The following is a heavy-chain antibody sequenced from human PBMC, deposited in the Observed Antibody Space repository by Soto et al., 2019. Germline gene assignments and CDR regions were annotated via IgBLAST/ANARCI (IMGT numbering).Heavy chain of an antibody. D-gene: IGHD6-19*01. CDR3: AREVAVAGLFDY. Sequence: SHTLSLPCAISGYSVSSNSAAWNLIRQSPSRGLEWLGRTYYRSKWYNDYAVSVKSRITINPDTSKNQFSLQLNSVTPEDTAVYYCAREVAVAGLFDYWGQGTLVTVSS. CDR2: TYYRSKWYN. J-gene: IGHJ4*02. CDR1: GYSVSSNSAA. V-gene: IGHV6-1*01.